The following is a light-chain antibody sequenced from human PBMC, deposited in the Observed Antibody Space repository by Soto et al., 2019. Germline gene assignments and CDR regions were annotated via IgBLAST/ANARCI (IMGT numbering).Light chain of an antibody. CDR2: AAS. V-gene: IGKV1-8*01. J-gene: IGKJ1*01. Sequence: AIRMTQSQSSFSASTGDRVTIPFRASQGISSHLAWYQQKPGKAPKLLIYAASTLQSGVPSRFSGSGSGTDFTLTISCLQSEDFATYYCQQYYSYPRTFGQGTKVEIK. CDR1: QGISSH. CDR3: QQYYSYPRT.